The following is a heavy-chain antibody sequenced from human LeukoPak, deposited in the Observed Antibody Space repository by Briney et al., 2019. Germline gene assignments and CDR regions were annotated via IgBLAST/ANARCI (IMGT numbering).Heavy chain of an antibody. Sequence: GGSLRLSCAASGLTFSRYWMHWVRQVPGKGLEWVSRTDNDGSTTSYADSVKGRFTIFRDNAKNMVYLQMDSARAEDTAVYYCARGGSMIVGGGGLFDYWGQEPWSPSPQ. CDR1: GLTFSRYW. D-gene: IGHD3-22*01. J-gene: IGHJ4*01. CDR3: ARGGSMIVGGGGLFDY. V-gene: IGHV3-74*01. CDR2: TDNDGSTT.